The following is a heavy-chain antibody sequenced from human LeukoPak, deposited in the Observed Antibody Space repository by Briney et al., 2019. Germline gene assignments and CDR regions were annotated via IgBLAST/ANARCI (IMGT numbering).Heavy chain of an antibody. CDR1: GDTVTSYY. CDR3: ARECRDGYNEGFDY. Sequence: ASVKVSCKASGDTVTSYYMDGVRQAPGQGLEWMGMSNPSGGSTSYAQKFQGRVTMTRDTSTSTVYMELSSLRSEDTAVYYCARECRDGYNEGFDYWGQGTLVTVSS. D-gene: IGHD5-24*01. V-gene: IGHV1-46*01. CDR2: SNPSGGST. J-gene: IGHJ4*02.